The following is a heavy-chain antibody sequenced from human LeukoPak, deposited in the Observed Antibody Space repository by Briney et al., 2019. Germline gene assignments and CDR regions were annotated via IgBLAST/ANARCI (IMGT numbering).Heavy chain of an antibody. CDR1: GFTVSSNY. J-gene: IGHJ4*02. V-gene: IGHV3-53*01. CDR2: IYSGGST. CDR3: ATTAREGEFDY. Sequence: PGGSLRLSCAASGFTVSSNYMSWVRQAPGKGLEWVSVIYSGGSTYYADSVKGRFTISGDNSKNTLYLQMNSLRAEDTAVYYCATTAREGEFDYWGQGTLVTVSS. D-gene: IGHD2-21*02.